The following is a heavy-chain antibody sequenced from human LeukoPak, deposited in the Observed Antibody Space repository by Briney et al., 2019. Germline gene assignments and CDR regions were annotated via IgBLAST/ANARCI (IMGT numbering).Heavy chain of an antibody. J-gene: IGHJ4*02. CDR1: DASISGSGYY. Sequence: SETLSLTCAVSDASISGSGYYLGWIRQPPGKGLEWIGNIYYTGSTYYNASLQSRVTISIDTSKNQFSLRLNSVTAADTAMYYCVKSGGYGLIDYWGQGTLVTVSS. V-gene: IGHV4-39*01. CDR2: IYYTGST. D-gene: IGHD1-26*01. CDR3: VKSGGYGLIDY.